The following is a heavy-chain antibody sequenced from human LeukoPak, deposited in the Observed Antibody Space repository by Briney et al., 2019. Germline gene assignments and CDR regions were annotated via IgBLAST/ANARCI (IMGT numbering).Heavy chain of an antibody. CDR3: ARGVYIAAAQYGY. CDR1: GGSVSRDH. CDR2: IYDIGST. J-gene: IGHJ4*02. V-gene: IGHV4-59*02. Sequence: PSETLSLTCTVSGGSVSRDHWSWIRQPPGKGLEWIGYIYDIGSTIYNPSLQSRVTMSVDTSRDQLSLKLTSVTAADTAVYYCARGVYIAAAQYGYWGQGTLVTVSS. D-gene: IGHD6-13*01.